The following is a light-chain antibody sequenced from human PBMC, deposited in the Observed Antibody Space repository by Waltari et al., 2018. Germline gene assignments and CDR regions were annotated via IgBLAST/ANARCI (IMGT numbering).Light chain of an antibody. CDR2: KVS. J-gene: IGKJ1*01. CDR3: MQATNWPLT. Sequence: DVVMTQSPLSLPVSLGQPASISCRSSQSLVHTDGHTYLNWFQQRPGQSPRRLIYKVSNRDSVVPDRFSGSGSGTAFTLKISRVEAEDVGIYYCMQATNWPLTFGQGTKVEIQ. CDR1: QSLVHTDGHTY. V-gene: IGKV2-30*02.